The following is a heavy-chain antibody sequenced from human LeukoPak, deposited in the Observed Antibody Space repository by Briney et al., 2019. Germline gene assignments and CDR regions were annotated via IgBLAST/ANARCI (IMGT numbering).Heavy chain of an antibody. CDR3: ATDRPPFY. D-gene: IGHD6-6*01. J-gene: IGHJ4*02. Sequence: PGGSLRLSCAASGFSVSSNYMSWVRQAPGKGLEWVSVIYSGGSTYYADSVKGRLTISRDNSKNTLYLQMDSLRAEDTAMYYCATDRPPFYWGQGTLVTVSS. V-gene: IGHV3-66*01. CDR2: IYSGGST. CDR1: GFSVSSNY.